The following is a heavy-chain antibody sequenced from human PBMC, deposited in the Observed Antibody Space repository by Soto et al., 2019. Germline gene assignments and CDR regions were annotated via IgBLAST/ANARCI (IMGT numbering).Heavy chain of an antibody. Sequence: SVKVSCKASGGTFSSYAISWVRQAPGQGLEWMGGIIPIFGTANYAQKFQGRVTITADESTSTAYMELSSLRSEDTAVYYCARAEGYCSSTSCYGFWFDPWGQGTLVTVSS. CDR1: GGTFSSYA. CDR3: ARAEGYCSSTSCYGFWFDP. J-gene: IGHJ5*02. CDR2: IIPIFGTA. V-gene: IGHV1-69*13. D-gene: IGHD2-2*01.